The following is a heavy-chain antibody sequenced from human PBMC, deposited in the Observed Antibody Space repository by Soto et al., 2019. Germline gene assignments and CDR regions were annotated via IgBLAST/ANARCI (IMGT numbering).Heavy chain of an antibody. CDR3: ARDSGYGSVDLVNHYSDY. Sequence: PGGSLRLSCGVSGFTFRYFWMSWVRQAPGGGLEWVARIKFNGIETQYADSVKGRFTISRDDADNSVYLQMNSLRGEDTAMYYCARDSGYGSVDLVNHYSDYRGQGTLVTVSS. CDR2: IKFNGIET. V-gene: IGHV3-7*01. CDR1: GFTFRYFW. J-gene: IGHJ4*02. D-gene: IGHD3-10*01.